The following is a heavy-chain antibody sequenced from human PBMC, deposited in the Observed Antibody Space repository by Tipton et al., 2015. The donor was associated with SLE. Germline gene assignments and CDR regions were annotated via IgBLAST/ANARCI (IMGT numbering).Heavy chain of an antibody. CDR2: IKHGGST. CDR1: GGSFSGYY. V-gene: IGHV4-34*01. D-gene: IGHD4-17*01. J-gene: IGHJ3*01. CDR3: ASLMTTVTFDAFDV. Sequence: TLSLTCAVYGGSFSGYYWSWIRQAPGKGLGWVGEIKHGGSTHYNPSLKSRVTISVDTVRNQFSLKLYSVTVADTAVYYCASLMTTVTFDAFDVWGQGTMLTVSS.